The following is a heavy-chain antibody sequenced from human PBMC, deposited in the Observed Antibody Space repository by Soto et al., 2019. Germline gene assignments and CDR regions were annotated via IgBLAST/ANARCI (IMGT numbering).Heavy chain of an antibody. CDR3: ARATPLYDYVRGSYRTRFDY. D-gene: IGHD3-16*02. Sequence: PSETLSLTCSVSGGSITSGGYYWNWIRQHPGKGLEWIGYIYYSGSTNYNPSLKSRVTISVDTSKNQFSLKLSSVTAADTAVYYCARATPLYDYVRGSYRTRFDYWGQGTLVTVSS. J-gene: IGHJ4*02. CDR1: GGSITSGGYY. CDR2: IYYSGST. V-gene: IGHV4-61*08.